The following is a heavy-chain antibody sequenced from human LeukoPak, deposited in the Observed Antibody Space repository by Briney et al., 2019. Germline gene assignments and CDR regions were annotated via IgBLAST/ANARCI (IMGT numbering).Heavy chain of an antibody. CDR2: ISGSGGST. J-gene: IGHJ4*02. CDR3: AKDKLGRTVTTGGDY. Sequence: GGSLRLSCAASGFTFSSYGMHWVRQAPGKGLEWVSVISGSGGSTYYADSVKGRFTISRDNSKNTLYLQMNSLRAEDTAVYYCAKDKLGRTVTTGGDYWGQGTLVTVSS. CDR1: GFTFSSYG. D-gene: IGHD4-17*01. V-gene: IGHV3-23*01.